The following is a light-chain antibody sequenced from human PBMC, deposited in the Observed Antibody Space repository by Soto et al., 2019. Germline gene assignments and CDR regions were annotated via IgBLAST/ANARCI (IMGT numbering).Light chain of an antibody. Sequence: QSVLTQPASVSGSPGQSITISCTGSSTNVGTYNYVSWYQQYPGKAPKLMIYEVSNRPSGVSNRFSGSKSGNTASLTISGLQVEDEADYYCSSYTRSNTRVFGGGTKLTVL. CDR3: SSYTRSNTRV. CDR1: STNVGTYNY. V-gene: IGLV2-14*01. J-gene: IGLJ3*02. CDR2: EVS.